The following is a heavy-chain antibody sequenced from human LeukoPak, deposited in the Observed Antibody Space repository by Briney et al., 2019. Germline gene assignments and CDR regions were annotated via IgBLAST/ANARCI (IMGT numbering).Heavy chain of an antibody. Sequence: GESLKISCKRAGYSSITYCIASVRQMPGKGLEWMGVVCPTDSRTIYSPSFQGQVTITANKSISAAYLQWSGLKASDTAVYYCGKLRLPEGDLRSFDCWGQGTLVTVSS. D-gene: IGHD4-17*01. CDR3: GKLRLPEGDLRSFDC. J-gene: IGHJ4*02. CDR1: GYSSITYC. CDR2: VCPTDSRT. V-gene: IGHV5-51*01.